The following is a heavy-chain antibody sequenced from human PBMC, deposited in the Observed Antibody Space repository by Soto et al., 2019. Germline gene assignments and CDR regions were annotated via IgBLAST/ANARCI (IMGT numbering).Heavy chain of an antibody. J-gene: IGHJ6*02. Sequence: FLRLSCAASGFTFSSYGMHWVRQAPGKGLEWVAVIWHDGSNKYYADSVKGRFTISRDNSKNTLYLQMNSLRAEDRAVYYCARVGQYSSSYGMDVWGQGTMVTVSS. CDR3: ARVGQYSSSYGMDV. V-gene: IGHV3-33*01. D-gene: IGHD6-6*01. CDR2: IWHDGSNK. CDR1: GFTFSSYG.